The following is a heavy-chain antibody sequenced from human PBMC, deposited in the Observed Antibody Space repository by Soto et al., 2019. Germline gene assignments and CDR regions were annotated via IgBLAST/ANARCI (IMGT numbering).Heavy chain of an antibody. CDR2: ISAYNGNT. Sequence: QVQLVQSGAEVKKPGASVKVSCKASGYTFTSYGISWVRQAPGQGLEWMGWISAYNGNTNYAQKLQGRVTMTTDTXXSXAXXELRRLRSDDTAVYYCATGITIFGVVKYYYYGMDVWGQGTTVTVSS. J-gene: IGHJ6*02. CDR1: GYTFTSYG. D-gene: IGHD3-3*01. CDR3: ATGITIFGVVKYYYYGMDV. V-gene: IGHV1-18*01.